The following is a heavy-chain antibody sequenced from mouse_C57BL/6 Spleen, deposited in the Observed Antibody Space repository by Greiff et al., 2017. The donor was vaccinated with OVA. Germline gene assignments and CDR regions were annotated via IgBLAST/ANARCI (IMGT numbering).Heavy chain of an antibody. D-gene: IGHD4-1*02. CDR3: AALQLGPCGY. V-gene: IGHV1-64*01. CDR2: IHPNSGST. J-gene: IGHJ2*01. Sequence: QAQLQQPGAELVKPGASVKLSCKASGYTFTSYWMHWVKQRPGQGLEWIGMIHPNSGSTNYNETFKSKATLTVDKSSSTAYMQLSSLTSEDSAVYYRAALQLGPCGYWDQDTTRAVSS. CDR1: GYTFTSYW.